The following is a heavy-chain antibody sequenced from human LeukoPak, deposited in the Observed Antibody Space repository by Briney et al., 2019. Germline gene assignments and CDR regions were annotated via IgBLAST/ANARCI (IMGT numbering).Heavy chain of an antibody. Sequence: VASVKVSCKASGYTFTSYYMHWVRQAPGQGLEWMGIINPSGGSTSYAQKFQGRVTMTRDTSTSTVYMELSSLRSEDTAVYYCARAGEMATIVFPEYFQHWGQGTLVTVSS. D-gene: IGHD5-24*01. V-gene: IGHV1-46*01. CDR1: GYTFTSYY. CDR3: ARAGEMATIVFPEYFQH. CDR2: INPSGGST. J-gene: IGHJ1*01.